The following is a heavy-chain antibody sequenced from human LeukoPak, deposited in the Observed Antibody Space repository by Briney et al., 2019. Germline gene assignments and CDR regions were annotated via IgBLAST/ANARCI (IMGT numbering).Heavy chain of an antibody. CDR1: GYTFTGYY. Sequence: ASVKVSCKASGYTFTGYYLHWVRQAPGQGLEWMGWINPNSGDTNYAQKFQGRVTMTRDTSISTAYMELSRLRSDDTAVFYCARSDSSPYYYFDYWGQGTLVTVSS. CDR3: ARSDSSPYYYFDY. D-gene: IGHD3-22*01. CDR2: INPNSGDT. J-gene: IGHJ4*02. V-gene: IGHV1-2*02.